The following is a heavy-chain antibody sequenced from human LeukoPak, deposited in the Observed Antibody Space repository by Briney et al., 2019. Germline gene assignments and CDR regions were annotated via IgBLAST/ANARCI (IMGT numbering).Heavy chain of an antibody. CDR3: AKGIYSSGWSYFDY. J-gene: IGHJ4*01. V-gene: IGHV3-23*01. Sequence: GGSLRLSCAASGFTFSSNYMSWVRQAPGKGLEWVSTLSGSGITTYYADSVKGRFTISRDNSKNTLYLQMNSLRAEDTAVYYCAKGIYSSGWSYFDYWGHGTLVTVSS. CDR2: LSGSGITT. CDR1: GFTFSSNY. D-gene: IGHD6-19*01.